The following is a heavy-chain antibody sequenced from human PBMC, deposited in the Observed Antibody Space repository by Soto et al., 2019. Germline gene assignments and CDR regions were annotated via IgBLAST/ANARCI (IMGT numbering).Heavy chain of an antibody. CDR3: ARHGTRYYDSSGYYYFDY. CDR2: INPYNGNT. D-gene: IGHD3-22*01. Sequence: GASVKVSCKASGYTFSSNGISWVRQVPGQRLEWMGWINPYNGNTKYAQKLQGRVTMTTDTSTTTAYMELSSVTAADTAVYYCARHGTRYYDSSGYYYFDYWGQGTRVTVSS. CDR1: GYTFSSNG. J-gene: IGHJ4*02. V-gene: IGHV1-18*01.